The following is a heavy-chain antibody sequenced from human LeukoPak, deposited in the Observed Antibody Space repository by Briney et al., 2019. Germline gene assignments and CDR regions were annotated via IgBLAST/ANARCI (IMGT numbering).Heavy chain of an antibody. CDR3: AKVASDSSGWFHFDY. V-gene: IGHV3-53*01. J-gene: IGHJ4*02. CDR2: IYSDGNT. Sequence: PWLSLRLSCAASGFTVSSNYMGWVRQAPGKGLEWVSVIYSDGNTNYADSVKGRFTISRDNSRNTLYLQMNSLRAEDTAVYYCAKVASDSSGWFHFDYWGQGTLVTVYS. D-gene: IGHD6-19*01. CDR1: GFTVSSNY.